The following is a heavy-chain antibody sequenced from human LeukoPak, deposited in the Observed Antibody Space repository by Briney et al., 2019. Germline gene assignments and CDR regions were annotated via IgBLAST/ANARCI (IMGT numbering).Heavy chain of an antibody. CDR1: GYTFTSYD. D-gene: IGHD3-16*01. CDR3: ARLPPRRKGGSPCNWFDP. CDR2: MNPNSGNT. J-gene: IGHJ5*02. Sequence: ASVKVSCKASGYTFTSYDINWVRQATGQGLEWMGWMNPNSGNTGYAQKFQGRVTMTRNTSISTAYMELSSLRSEDTAVYYCARLPPRRKGGSPCNWFDPWGQGTLVTVSS. V-gene: IGHV1-8*01.